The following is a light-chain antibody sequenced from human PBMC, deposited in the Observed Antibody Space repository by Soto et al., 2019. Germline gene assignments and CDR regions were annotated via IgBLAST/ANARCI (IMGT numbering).Light chain of an antibody. Sequence: DIVMTQSPLSLSVTPGEPASISCRSSQSLLESNGYNCLEWYLQKPGQSPQLLIYLGSNRASGVPDRCSGSGSGTDFTLKISRVEADDVGVYYCMQSLQPPLTFGQGTKVEIK. J-gene: IGKJ1*01. V-gene: IGKV2-28*01. CDR2: LGS. CDR3: MQSLQPPLT. CDR1: QSLLESNGYNC.